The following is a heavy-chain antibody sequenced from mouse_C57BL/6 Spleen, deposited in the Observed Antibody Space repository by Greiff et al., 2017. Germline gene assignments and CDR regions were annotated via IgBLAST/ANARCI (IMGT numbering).Heavy chain of an antibody. V-gene: IGHV1-82*01. Sequence: VKLMESGPELVKPGASVKISCKASGYAFSSSWMNWVKQRPGKGLEWIGRIYPGDGDTNYNGKFKGKATLTADKSSSTAYMQLSSLTSEDSAVYFCARPSTVNYFDYWGQGTTLTVSS. CDR3: ARPSTVNYFDY. CDR2: IYPGDGDT. CDR1: GYAFSSSW. J-gene: IGHJ2*01. D-gene: IGHD1-1*01.